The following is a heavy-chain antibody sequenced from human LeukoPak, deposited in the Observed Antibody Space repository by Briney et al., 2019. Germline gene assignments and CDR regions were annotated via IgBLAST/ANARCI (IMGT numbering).Heavy chain of an antibody. Sequence: ASVKVSCKASGYTFSNHDMNWVRQATGQGLEWMGWINPSSGNTGYAQKFRGRVTITRDTSISTAYMELSNLRSEDTAVYYCARGICGSTNCRVFDYWGQGTLVTVSS. D-gene: IGHD2-2*01. V-gene: IGHV1-8*03. J-gene: IGHJ4*02. CDR3: ARGICGSTNCRVFDY. CDR1: GYTFSNHD. CDR2: INPSSGNT.